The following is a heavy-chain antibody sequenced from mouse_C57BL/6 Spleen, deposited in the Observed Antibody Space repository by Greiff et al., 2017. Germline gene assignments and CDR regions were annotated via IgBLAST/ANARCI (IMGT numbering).Heavy chain of an antibody. CDR3: VRHSYGYFDV. CDR1: GFSFNTYA. Sequence: EVKVEESGGGLVQPKGSLKLSCAASGFSFNTYAMNWVRQAPGKGLEWVARIRSKSNNYATYYADSVKDRFTISRDDSESMLYLQMNNLKTEDTAMYYCVRHSYGYFDVWGTGTTVTVSS. V-gene: IGHV10-1*01. J-gene: IGHJ1*03. CDR2: IRSKSNNYAT.